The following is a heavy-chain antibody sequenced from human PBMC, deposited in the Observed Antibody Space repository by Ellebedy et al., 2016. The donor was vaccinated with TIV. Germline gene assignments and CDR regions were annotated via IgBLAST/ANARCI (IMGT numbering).Heavy chain of an antibody. Sequence: SETLSLXXTVSGGSVSRYFWSWIRQPAGKGLEWIGRIFTSGSFNYNPSLMSRVTMSVVTSKNQISLRLNSVTAADTAVYYCARVHCSITTCDYYHMDVWGKGTTVTVSS. CDR2: IFTSGSF. V-gene: IGHV4-4*07. CDR3: ARVHCSITTCDYYHMDV. D-gene: IGHD1-1*01. CDR1: GGSVSRYF. J-gene: IGHJ6*03.